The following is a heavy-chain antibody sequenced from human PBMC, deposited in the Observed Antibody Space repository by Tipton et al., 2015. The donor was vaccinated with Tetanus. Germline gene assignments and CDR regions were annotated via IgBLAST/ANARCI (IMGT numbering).Heavy chain of an antibody. CDR3: ASLPLRFLEGDAFDI. CDR1: GYSFTSYW. D-gene: IGHD3-3*01. V-gene: IGHV5-51*01. J-gene: IGHJ3*02. CDR2: IYPGDSDT. Sequence: QLVQSGAEVKKPGESLKISCKGSGYSFTSYWIGWVRQMPGKGLEWMGIIYPGDSDTRYSPSFQAQVTISADKSISTAYLQWSSLKASDPAMYYCASLPLRFLEGDAFDIWGQGTMVTVSS.